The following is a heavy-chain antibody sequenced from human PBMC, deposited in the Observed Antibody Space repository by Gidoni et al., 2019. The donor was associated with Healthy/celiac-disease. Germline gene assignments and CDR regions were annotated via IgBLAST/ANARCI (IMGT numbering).Heavy chain of an antibody. J-gene: IGHJ4*02. CDR2: ISYDGSNK. Sequence: QVQLVESGGGVVQPGRSLRLSCAASGFTFSSYGMHWVRQAPGKGLEWVAVISYDGSNKYYADSVKSRFTISRDNSKNTLYLQMNSLRAEDTAVYYCAKIASGYFDYWGQGTLVTVSS. D-gene: IGHD3-3*01. CDR3: AKIASGYFDY. CDR1: GFTFSSYG. V-gene: IGHV3-30*18.